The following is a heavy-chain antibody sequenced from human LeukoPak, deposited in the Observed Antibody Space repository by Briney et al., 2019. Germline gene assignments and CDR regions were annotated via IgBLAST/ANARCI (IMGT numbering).Heavy chain of an antibody. Sequence: GGSLRLSCAASGFTFSRYWMTWVRQTPGKGLEWVASVKQDETEKYYWDSVSGRFTISRDNAKNSLYLQMNSLRAEDTGFYYCTRDTGGSGSYPDYWGQGTLVTVSS. CDR2: VKQDETEK. J-gene: IGHJ4*02. D-gene: IGHD1-26*01. V-gene: IGHV3-7*01. CDR1: GFTFSRYW. CDR3: TRDTGGSGSYPDY.